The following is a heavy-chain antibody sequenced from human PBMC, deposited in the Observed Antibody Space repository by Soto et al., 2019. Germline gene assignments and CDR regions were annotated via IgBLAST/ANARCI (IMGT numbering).Heavy chain of an antibody. CDR2: IYYSGST. CDR3: ARSSRTYSSSWYSDYYYYCMDV. J-gene: IGHJ6*02. D-gene: IGHD6-13*01. CDR1: GGSISSYY. V-gene: IGHV4-59*01. Sequence: LSLTCTVSGGSISSYYWSWIRQPPGKGLEWIGYIYYSGSTNYNPSLKSRVTISVDTSKNQFSLKLSSVTAADTAVYYCARSSRTYSSSWYSDYYYYCMDVWGQGTTVTVSS.